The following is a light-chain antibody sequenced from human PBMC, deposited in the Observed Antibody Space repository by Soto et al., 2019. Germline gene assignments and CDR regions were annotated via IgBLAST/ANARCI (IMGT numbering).Light chain of an antibody. CDR2: DAS. J-gene: IGKJ1*01. V-gene: IGKV3-11*01. CDR1: QSVSSY. CDR3: QQRSKWPGT. Sequence: EIVMTKSPGTLSLSPGERATLSCRASQSVSSYLAWYQQKPGQAPRLLIYDASNRATGIPARFSGSGSGTDFTLTISSLEPEDFAVYYCQQRSKWPGTFGQGTKVDIK.